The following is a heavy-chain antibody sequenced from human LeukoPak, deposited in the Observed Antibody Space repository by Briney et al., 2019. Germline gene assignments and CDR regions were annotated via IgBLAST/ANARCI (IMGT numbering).Heavy chain of an antibody. CDR2: FHSSRTT. D-gene: IGHD1-26*01. CDR1: GGSISGYS. V-gene: IGHV4-59*01. CDR3: ARRLWYSGSSGYYFDL. J-gene: IGHJ4*02. Sequence: SETLSLTCTVSGGSISGYSWTWIRQPPGQGLEWIGYFHSSRTTSYNPSLTGRVTISVDTAMDQISLKLNSVTAADTAVYYCARRLWYSGSSGYYFDLWGQGTLVTVSS.